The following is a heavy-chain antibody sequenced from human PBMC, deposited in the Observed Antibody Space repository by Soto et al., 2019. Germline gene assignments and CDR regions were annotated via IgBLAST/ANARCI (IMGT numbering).Heavy chain of an antibody. D-gene: IGHD1-26*01. CDR3: ARRVSPYSGSYLNWFDP. Sequence: SETLCLTWTVSGGSISSVIYYWGWIRQPPGKGLEWIGSIYYSGSTYYNPSLKSRVTISVDTSKNQFSLKLSSVTAADTAVYYCARRVSPYSGSYLNWFDPWGQGTLVTVSS. J-gene: IGHJ5*02. CDR1: GGSISSVIYY. CDR2: IYYSGST. V-gene: IGHV4-39*01.